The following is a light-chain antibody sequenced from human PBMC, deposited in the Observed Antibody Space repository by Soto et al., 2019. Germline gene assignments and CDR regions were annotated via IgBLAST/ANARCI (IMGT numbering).Light chain of an antibody. CDR2: VNSDGSH. V-gene: IGLV4-69*01. J-gene: IGLJ3*02. CDR3: QTWGTGPWV. CDR1: SGHSNYA. Sequence: QLVLTQSPSASASLGASVKLTCTLSSGHSNYAIAWHQQQPEKGPRYLMKVNSDGSHNKGDGIPDRFSGSSSGAERYLTISSLQSEDEADYYCQTWGTGPWVFGGGTKVTVL.